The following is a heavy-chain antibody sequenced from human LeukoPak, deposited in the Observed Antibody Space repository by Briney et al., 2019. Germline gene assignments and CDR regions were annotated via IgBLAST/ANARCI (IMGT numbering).Heavy chain of an antibody. Sequence: GGSLRLSCAASGFTFSRHYMSWVRQVPGKGLEWVSSIDYDSSHIYYAASVRGRFTISRDNARDSVYLQMDSLRVEDTAVYYCTRDPLRYLRVGHYDYWGQGTLVAVSS. D-gene: IGHD3-9*01. J-gene: IGHJ4*02. V-gene: IGHV3-21*01. CDR2: IDYDSSHI. CDR1: GFTFSRHY. CDR3: TRDPLRYLRVGHYDY.